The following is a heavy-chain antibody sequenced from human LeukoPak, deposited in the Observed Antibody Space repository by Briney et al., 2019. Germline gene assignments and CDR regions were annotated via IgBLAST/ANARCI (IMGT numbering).Heavy chain of an antibody. V-gene: IGHV4-39*01. CDR1: GVSISSSNSY. J-gene: IGHJ3*02. CDR3: ARRSRFGGYPSRWAFDI. D-gene: IGHD3-10*01. Sequence: PSETLSLTCTVSGVSISSSNSYWGWIRQPPGKGLEWIGSIYYTGNTYYNASLKSRVTISIDTSKNQISLRLTSVTAADTAVYYCARRSRFGGYPSRWAFDIWGQGTMVTVSS. CDR2: IYYTGNT.